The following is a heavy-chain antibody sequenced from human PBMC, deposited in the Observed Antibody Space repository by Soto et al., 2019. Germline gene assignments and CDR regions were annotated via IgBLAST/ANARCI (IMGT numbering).Heavy chain of an antibody. D-gene: IGHD5-12*01. CDR1: GFTFSSYG. V-gene: IGHV3-33*01. CDR2: IWYDGSNK. J-gene: IGHJ4*02. Sequence: GGSLRLSCAASGFTFSSYGMHWVRQAPGKGLEWVAVIWYDGSNKYYADSVKGRFTISRDNSKNTLYLQMNSLRAEDTAVYYCARDGGYSGYDSLGFDYWGQGTLVTVSS. CDR3: ARDGGYSGYDSLGFDY.